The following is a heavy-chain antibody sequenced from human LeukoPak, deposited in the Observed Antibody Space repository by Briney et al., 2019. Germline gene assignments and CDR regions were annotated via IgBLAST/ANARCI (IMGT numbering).Heavy chain of an antibody. Sequence: PSETLSLTCPLSGGSISSYYWSWIRQPAGNGLEWIGRIYTSGSTNYNPSLKSRVTMSVNTSKNQFSLKLSSVTAADTAVYYSARDAGSYGFDYWGQGTLVTVSS. CDR1: GGSISSYY. D-gene: IGHD3-10*01. CDR2: IYTSGST. J-gene: IGHJ4*02. V-gene: IGHV4-4*07. CDR3: ARDAGSYGFDY.